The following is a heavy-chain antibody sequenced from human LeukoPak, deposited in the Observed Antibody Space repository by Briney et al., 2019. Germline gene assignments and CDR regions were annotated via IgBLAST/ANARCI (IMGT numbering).Heavy chain of an antibody. D-gene: IGHD1-26*01. V-gene: IGHV3-23*01. CDR2: ISGSGGST. Sequence: GGSLRLSCAASGFTFSSYAMSWVRQAPGKGLEWVSVISGSGGSTYYADSVKGRFTISRDNSKNTLYLQMNSLRAEDTAVYYCASGHRGSYYCHDWGQGTLVTVSS. CDR3: ASGHRGSYYCHD. CDR1: GFTFSSYA. J-gene: IGHJ4*02.